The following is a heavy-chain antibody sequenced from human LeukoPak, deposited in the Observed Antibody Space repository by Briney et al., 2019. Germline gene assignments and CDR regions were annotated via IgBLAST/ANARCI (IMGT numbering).Heavy chain of an antibody. CDR2: ISGSGGST. V-gene: IGHV3-23*01. Sequence: GGSLRLSCAASGFTFSSYAMSWVRQAPGKGLEWVPGISGSGGSTYYADSVKGRFTISRDNSKNTLYLQMNSLRAEDTAVYYCAKVVSGIGYYFDYWGQGTLVTVSS. CDR3: AKVVSGIGYYFDY. D-gene: IGHD5/OR15-5a*01. CDR1: GFTFSSYA. J-gene: IGHJ4*02.